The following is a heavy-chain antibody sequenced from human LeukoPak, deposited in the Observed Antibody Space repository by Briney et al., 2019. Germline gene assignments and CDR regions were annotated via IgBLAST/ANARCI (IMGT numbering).Heavy chain of an antibody. CDR1: GYTLTELS. CDR2: FDPEDGET. CDR3: ATGTYSSSLTGAYYYMDV. V-gene: IGHV1-24*01. Sequence: ASVKVSCKVSGYTLTELSMHWVRQALGKGLEWIGGFDPEDGETIYAQKFQGRVTMTEDTSTDTAYMELSSLRSEDTAVYYCATGTYSSSLTGAYYYMDVWGKGTTVTVSS. J-gene: IGHJ6*03. D-gene: IGHD6-13*01.